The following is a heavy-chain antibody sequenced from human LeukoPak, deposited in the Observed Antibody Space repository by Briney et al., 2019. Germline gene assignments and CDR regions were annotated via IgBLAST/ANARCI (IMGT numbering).Heavy chain of an antibody. J-gene: IGHJ4*02. CDR3: ARGFPIDDYVDYFDY. CDR2: INHSGST. CDR1: GGSFSGYY. Sequence: SETLSLTCAVYGGSFSGYYWSWIRQPPGKGLEWIGEINHSGSTNYNPSLKSRVTISVDTSKNQFPLKVSSVTAADTAVYYCARGFPIDDYVDYFDYWGQGTLVTVSP. D-gene: IGHD4-17*01. V-gene: IGHV4-34*01.